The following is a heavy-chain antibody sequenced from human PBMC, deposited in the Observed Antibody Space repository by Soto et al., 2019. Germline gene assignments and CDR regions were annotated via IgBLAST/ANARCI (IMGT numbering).Heavy chain of an antibody. V-gene: IGHV3-11*05. CDR2: ISSSGSYT. J-gene: IGHJ4*02. CDR3: ARPTCIQLWLRGLGYYFDY. CDR1: GFTFSDYY. D-gene: IGHD5-18*01. Sequence: QVQLVESGGGLVKPGGSLRLSCAAAGFTFSDYYMSWIRQAPGKGLEWVSCISSSGSYTNYADSVKGRFTISRDNAKTSLYLQMNSLRAEDTAVYYCARPTCIQLWLRGLGYYFDYWGQGTLVTVSS.